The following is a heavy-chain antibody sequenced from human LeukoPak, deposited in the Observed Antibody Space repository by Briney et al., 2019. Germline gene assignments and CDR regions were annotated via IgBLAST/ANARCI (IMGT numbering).Heavy chain of an antibody. CDR3: AGDVLLWFGESNAGNWFDP. CDR1: GYTFTSYG. Sequence: ASVKVSCKASGYTFTSYGISWVRQAHGQGLEWMGWISAYNGNTNYAQKLQGRVTMTTDTSTSTAYMELRSLRSDDTAVYYCAGDVLLWFGESNAGNWFDPWGQGTLVTVSS. J-gene: IGHJ5*02. V-gene: IGHV1-18*01. CDR2: ISAYNGNT. D-gene: IGHD3-10*01.